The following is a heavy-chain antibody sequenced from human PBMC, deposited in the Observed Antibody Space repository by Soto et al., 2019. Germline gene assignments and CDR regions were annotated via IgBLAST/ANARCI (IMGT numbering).Heavy chain of an antibody. CDR1: GDSISNRSYY. Sequence: SETLSLTCTVTGDSISNRSYYWGWIRQPPGKGLEWIGSIYYSGSTYNNPSLKSRVSMSADTSKNQFSLKLRSVTAADTALYYCARQRTSVVTQAYFDSWGQGSLVTVSS. CDR3: ARQRTSVVTQAYFDS. J-gene: IGHJ4*02. V-gene: IGHV4-39*01. D-gene: IGHD2-21*02. CDR2: IYYSGST.